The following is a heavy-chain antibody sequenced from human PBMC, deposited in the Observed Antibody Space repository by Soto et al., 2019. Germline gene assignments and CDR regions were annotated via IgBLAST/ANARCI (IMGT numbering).Heavy chain of an antibody. J-gene: IGHJ5*02. V-gene: IGHV4-59*12. Sequence: QVQLQESGPGLVKPSETLSLTCSVSGVSITDDFWTWVRQPPGMRLEWIGYIHSGGVTNYNPSLKSRLTMSLDTSKNQVSLRLRGVTAADTAVYYCARDRHSVTVAGSWPESWGQGTLVTVSS. CDR1: GVSITDDF. CDR3: ARDRHSVTVAGSWPES. D-gene: IGHD6-19*01. CDR2: IHSGGVT.